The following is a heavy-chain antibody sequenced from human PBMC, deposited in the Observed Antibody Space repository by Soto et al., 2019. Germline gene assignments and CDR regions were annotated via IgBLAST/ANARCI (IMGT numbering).Heavy chain of an antibody. Sequence: GGSLRLSCAASGFTFSSYWMHWVRQAPGKGLVWVSRINSDGSSTVYVDSVKGRFTISRDNAKNTLYLQMNSLRAEDTAVYYCARSITGYSYADSWGQGTLVTVSS. CDR3: ARSITGYSYADS. D-gene: IGHD5-18*01. V-gene: IGHV3-74*01. J-gene: IGHJ4*02. CDR2: INSDGSST. CDR1: GFTFSSYW.